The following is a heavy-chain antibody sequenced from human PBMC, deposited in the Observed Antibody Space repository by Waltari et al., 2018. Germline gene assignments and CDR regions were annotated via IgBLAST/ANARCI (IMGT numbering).Heavy chain of an antibody. J-gene: IGHJ5*02. V-gene: IGHV4-39*02. Sequence: QLQLQESGPGLVNPAEILSLTCTVSGDSISLFSYFWGWLRQRPWKGLDWIGYIHYTGSTYYYPSIRSRLTTSVDTSDNRFSRQLNSLTTAATAGYYWARRDTSWFDPWGQGTLVTVAS. CDR1: GDSISLFSYF. CDR3: ARRDTSWFDP. CDR2: IHYTGST. D-gene: IGHD5-18*01.